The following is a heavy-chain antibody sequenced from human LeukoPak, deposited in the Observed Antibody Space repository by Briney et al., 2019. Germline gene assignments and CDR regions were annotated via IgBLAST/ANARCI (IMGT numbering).Heavy chain of an antibody. Sequence: PSETLSLACTVSGGSLSSYYWSWLRQPPGKGLEWIGYIYYSGSTNYNPSLMSRVTISVDPSKNQFSLKLSSVTAADTAVYYCARVYYAPTGNGMDVWGQGTTVTVSS. CDR2: IYYSGST. CDR3: ARVYYAPTGNGMDV. V-gene: IGHV4-59*01. D-gene: IGHD3-22*01. CDR1: GGSLSSYY. J-gene: IGHJ6*02.